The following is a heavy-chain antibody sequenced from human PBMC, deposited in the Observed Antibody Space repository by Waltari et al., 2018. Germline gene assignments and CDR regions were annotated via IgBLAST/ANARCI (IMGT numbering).Heavy chain of an antibody. D-gene: IGHD3-10*01. J-gene: IGHJ6*03. CDR1: GPPITTYS. CDR3: ARDSGMEHGLSSGSWFYYMDV. V-gene: IGHV4-59*01. CDR2: IYHSGST. Sequence: QVQLLESGPRLVKPSETLSLTCSVSGPPITTYSWILIRQSPGKGLEWIGYIYHSGSTVYNPSLRSRATISVDTSKNQFSLKVTSVTAADTAVYYCARDSGMEHGLSSGSWFYYMDVWGKGTTVTVSS.